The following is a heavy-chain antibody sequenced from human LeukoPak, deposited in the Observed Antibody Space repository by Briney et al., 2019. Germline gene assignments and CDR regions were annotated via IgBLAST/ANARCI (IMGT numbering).Heavy chain of an antibody. Sequence: GESLKISCKGSGYSFTSYWIGWVRQMPGKGLKWMGIIYPGDSDTRYSPSFQGQVTISADKSISTAYLQWSSLKASDTAMYYCARHRIGGEMATSYYFDYWGQGTLVTVSS. CDR3: ARHRIGGEMATSYYFDY. CDR1: GYSFTSYW. CDR2: IYPGDSDT. V-gene: IGHV5-51*01. D-gene: IGHD5-24*01. J-gene: IGHJ4*02.